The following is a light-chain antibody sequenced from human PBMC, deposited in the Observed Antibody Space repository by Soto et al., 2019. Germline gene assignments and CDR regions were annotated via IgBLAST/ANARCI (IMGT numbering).Light chain of an antibody. CDR1: QSISSW. CDR3: QQYNSYGT. V-gene: IGKV1-5*01. Sequence: DIQMTQSPSTLSASVGDRVTITCRASQSISSWLAWYQQKPGKAPKLLIYDASSLESGVPSRFSGSGSGTEFTLTISSLQPDDFATYCCQQYNSYGTFGQGTKVEIK. J-gene: IGKJ1*01. CDR2: DAS.